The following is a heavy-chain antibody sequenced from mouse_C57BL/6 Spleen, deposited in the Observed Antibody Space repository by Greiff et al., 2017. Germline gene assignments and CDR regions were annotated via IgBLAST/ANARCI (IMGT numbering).Heavy chain of an antibody. V-gene: IGHV1-20*01. D-gene: IGHD2-4*01. J-gene: IGHJ2*01. Sequence: EVQLQQSGPELVKPGDSVKISCKASGYSFTGYFMNWVMQSHGKSLEWIGRINPYNGDTFSNQKFKGKATLTVDKSSSTAHMELRSLTSEDSAVYYCATYDYDDYFDYWGQGTTLTVSS. CDR3: ATYDYDDYFDY. CDR1: GYSFTGYF. CDR2: INPYNGDT.